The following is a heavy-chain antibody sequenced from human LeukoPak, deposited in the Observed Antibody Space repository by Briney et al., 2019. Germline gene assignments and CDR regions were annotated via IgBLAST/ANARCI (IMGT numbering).Heavy chain of an antibody. V-gene: IGHV4-34*01. CDR2: VNDRGST. J-gene: IGHJ6*03. Sequence: PSETLSLTCALYGGSFSGHYWTWIRQPPGKGLQWIGEVNDRGSTNYNPSLKSRLTISEDKSKKQFSLRLPSVTAADTAVYYCARGVVSGRFGDYYYYMDVWGKGTTVTVSS. D-gene: IGHD3-16*01. CDR3: ARGVVSGRFGDYYYYMDV. CDR1: GGSFSGHY.